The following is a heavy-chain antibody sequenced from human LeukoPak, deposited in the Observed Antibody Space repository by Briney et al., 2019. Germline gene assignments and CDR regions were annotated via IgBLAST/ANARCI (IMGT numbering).Heavy chain of an antibody. V-gene: IGHV3-30*18. D-gene: IGHD6-19*01. Sequence: GGALRLSCPASGCTFRSYGMHWVRQAPGKGLDGVALISYDGTNTYYADSVKGRFTISRDNSKDTLYLQMDSLRPDDTAVYYCAKVPSTGWHGAFDYWGQGTLVTVSS. CDR1: GCTFRSYG. CDR2: ISYDGTNT. CDR3: AKVPSTGWHGAFDY. J-gene: IGHJ4*02.